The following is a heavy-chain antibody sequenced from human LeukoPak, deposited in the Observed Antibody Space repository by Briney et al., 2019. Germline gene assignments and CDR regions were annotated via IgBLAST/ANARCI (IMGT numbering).Heavy chain of an antibody. J-gene: IGHJ4*02. D-gene: IGHD1-26*01. CDR3: AREILGGRPGRFDS. V-gene: IGHV4-4*09. Sequence: PSETLSLTCSVSGDSLYPHYWNWIRQPPGKGLEWLGLVYAAGATNYSPSLKSRVTIFVDTSKNQFSLRLTSATAADTAVYYCAREILGGRPGRFDSWGQGILVTVSS. CDR1: GDSLYPHY. CDR2: VYAAGAT.